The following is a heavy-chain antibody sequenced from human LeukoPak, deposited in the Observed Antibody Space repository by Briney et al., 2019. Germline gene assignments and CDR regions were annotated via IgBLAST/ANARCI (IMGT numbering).Heavy chain of an antibody. CDR1: GGSISRYY. D-gene: IGHD1-26*01. V-gene: IGHV4-59*08. CDR3: ARHESAVGALFY. Sequence: SETLSLTCTVSGGSISRYYWSWIRQPPGKGLEWIGYIYSTGSTNSNPSLKSRVTISVDTSKNHFSLKLTSVTAADTVVYYCARHESAVGALFYWGQGSLVTVSS. J-gene: IGHJ4*02. CDR2: IYSTGST.